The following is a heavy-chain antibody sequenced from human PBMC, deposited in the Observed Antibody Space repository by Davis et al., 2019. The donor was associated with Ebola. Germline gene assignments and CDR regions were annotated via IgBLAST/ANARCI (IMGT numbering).Heavy chain of an antibody. D-gene: IGHD1-26*01. CDR1: GGSVSTSYS. J-gene: IGHJ3*02. V-gene: IGHV4-39*01. CDR2: VFSTGNS. Sequence: PSETLSLTCGVSGGSVSTSYSWGWVRQPPGKGLEWIVGVFSTGNSYYNPSLKSRVTISVETSTKQFSLRLSSVTAADTAVYYCARGVGIPHDAFDIWGLGTMVIVS. CDR3: ARGVGIPHDAFDI.